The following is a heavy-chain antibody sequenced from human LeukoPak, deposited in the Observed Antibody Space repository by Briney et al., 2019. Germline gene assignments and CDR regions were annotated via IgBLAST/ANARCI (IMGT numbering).Heavy chain of an antibody. CDR2: LYHGGST. CDR3: ARDLGSTNYYFVY. CDR1: GFTVSTNY. V-gene: IGHV3-53*01. D-gene: IGHD2-8*01. J-gene: IGHJ4*02. Sequence: GGSLRLSCAASGFTVSTNYMSWVRQAPGKGLEWVSVLYHGGSTYYAVSVKGRFSISRDKSNNTLYLQMNRLRVKDTAVYYCARDLGSTNYYFVYWGQGTLVTVSS.